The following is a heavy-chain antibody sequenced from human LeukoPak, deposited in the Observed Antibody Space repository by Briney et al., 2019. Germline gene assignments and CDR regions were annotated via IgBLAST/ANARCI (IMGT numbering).Heavy chain of an antibody. Sequence: PGGSLRLSCAASGFTVSSNYMSWVRQAPGKGLEWVAVVTYDGSNRYYAASVRGRFTISRGSSQNTLYLQMNSLRAEDTAVYYCARENVAVASFDYWGQGTLVTVSS. CDR2: VTYDGSNR. J-gene: IGHJ4*02. CDR1: GFTVSSNY. D-gene: IGHD2-2*01. V-gene: IGHV3-33*08. CDR3: ARENVAVASFDY.